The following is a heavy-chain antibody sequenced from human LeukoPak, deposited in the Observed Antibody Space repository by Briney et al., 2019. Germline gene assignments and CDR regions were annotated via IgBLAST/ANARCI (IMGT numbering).Heavy chain of an antibody. CDR2: IWYDGSNK. CDR3: ARGTNWNYFDH. D-gene: IGHD1-20*01. V-gene: IGHV3-33*01. CDR1: GFTFSSYG. Sequence: GGSLRLXCGASGFTFSSYGMHWVRQAPGKGLEWVAVIWYDGSNKYYAASVKGRFTISRDNSANTLYLQMNSLRGEDTAVYYCARGTNWNYFDHWGQGTPVTVSS. J-gene: IGHJ4*02.